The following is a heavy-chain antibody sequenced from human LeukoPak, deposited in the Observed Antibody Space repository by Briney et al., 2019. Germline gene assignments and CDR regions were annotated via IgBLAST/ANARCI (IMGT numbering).Heavy chain of an antibody. Sequence: PGGSLRLSCAASGFTFINAWMAWVRQAPGKGLEWVSIIYSGGSTYYADSVKGRFTISRDSSKNTLYLQMNSLRAEDTAVYFCASKDPHDSSAYLLDYWGQGTLVTVSS. CDR1: GFTFINAW. V-gene: IGHV3-66*01. J-gene: IGHJ4*01. CDR3: ASKDPHDSSAYLLDY. CDR2: IYSGGST. D-gene: IGHD3-22*01.